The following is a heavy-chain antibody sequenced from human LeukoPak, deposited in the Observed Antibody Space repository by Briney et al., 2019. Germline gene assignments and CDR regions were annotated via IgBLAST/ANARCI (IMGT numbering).Heavy chain of an antibody. CDR2: INHSGST. V-gene: IGHV4-34*01. Sequence: SETLSLTCAVYGGSFSGYYWSWIRQPPGKGLEWIGEINHSGSTNYNPSLKSRVTISVDTSKNQFSLKLSSVTAADTAVYYCARDGSGSRRGGWFDPWGQGTLVTVSS. J-gene: IGHJ5*02. CDR1: GGSFSGYY. D-gene: IGHD3-10*01. CDR3: ARDGSGSRRGGWFDP.